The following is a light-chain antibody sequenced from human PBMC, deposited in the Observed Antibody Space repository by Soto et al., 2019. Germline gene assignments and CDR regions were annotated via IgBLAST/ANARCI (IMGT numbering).Light chain of an antibody. Sequence: EIVLTQSPGTLSLFPGERATLSCRASQSVSDFLAWYQQKPGQAPRLLIYDAAKRAPGIPARFSGSGSGTEFTLTISSLQSEDFAVYYCQQYNNWPPYTFGQGTKLEIK. J-gene: IGKJ2*01. CDR3: QQYNNWPPYT. V-gene: IGKV3-15*01. CDR2: DAA. CDR1: QSVSDF.